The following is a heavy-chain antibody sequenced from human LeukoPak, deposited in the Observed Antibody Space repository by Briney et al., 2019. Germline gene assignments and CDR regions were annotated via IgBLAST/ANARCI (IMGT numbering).Heavy chain of an antibody. J-gene: IGHJ4*02. Sequence: SETLSLTCTVSGGSISSYYWSWIRQPPGKGLEWIGYIYYSGSTNYNPSLKSRVTISVDTSKNQLSLKLSSVTAADTAVYYCARWQQLGRFFDYWGQGTLVTVSS. CDR2: IYYSGST. V-gene: IGHV4-59*08. CDR3: ARWQQLGRFFDY. CDR1: GGSISSYY. D-gene: IGHD6-13*01.